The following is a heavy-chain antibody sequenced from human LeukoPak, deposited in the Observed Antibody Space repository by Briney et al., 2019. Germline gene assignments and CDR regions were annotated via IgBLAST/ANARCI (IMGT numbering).Heavy chain of an antibody. J-gene: IGHJ5*02. CDR2: IIPIFGTA. CDR1: GGTFSSYA. Sequence: SVKVSCKASGGTFSSYAISWVRQAPGQGLEWMGGIIPIFGTANYAQKFQGRVTITADESTSTAYMELSSLRSEDTAVYYCARDYNPIVVVPAATSAFDPWGQGTLVTVSS. D-gene: IGHD2-2*01. CDR3: ARDYNPIVVVPAATSAFDP. V-gene: IGHV1-69*01.